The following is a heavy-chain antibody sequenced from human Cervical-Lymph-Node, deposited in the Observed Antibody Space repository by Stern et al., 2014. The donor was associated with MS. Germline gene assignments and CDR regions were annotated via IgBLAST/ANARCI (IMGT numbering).Heavy chain of an antibody. Sequence: DVQLVESGAELIRPGESLKISCKGSGYKFSIYWIDWVRQMPGKGLEWMGIIYPGDSETRYSPSFQGQVTMSADKPTSTAYLQWSSLNASDTAMYFCARQTAAWASDVWGQGTLVTVSS. CDR1: GYKFSIYW. J-gene: IGHJ4*02. CDR2: IYPGDSET. CDR3: ARQTAAWASDV. D-gene: IGHD1-14*01. V-gene: IGHV5-51*04.